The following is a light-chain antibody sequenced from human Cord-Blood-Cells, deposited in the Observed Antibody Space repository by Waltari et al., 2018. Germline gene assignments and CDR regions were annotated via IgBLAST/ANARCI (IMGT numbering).Light chain of an antibody. J-gene: IGKJ3*01. CDR3: QQSYSTLFT. CDR1: QSISSY. V-gene: IGKV1-39*01. CDR2: AAS. Sequence: DIQMTQSPSSLSASVGDRVTITCRASQSISSYLYWYQQKPGKAPKLLIYAASSLQSGVPSRFSGSGSGTDFTLTISSLQPEDFATYYCQQSYSTLFTFGPGTKVDIK.